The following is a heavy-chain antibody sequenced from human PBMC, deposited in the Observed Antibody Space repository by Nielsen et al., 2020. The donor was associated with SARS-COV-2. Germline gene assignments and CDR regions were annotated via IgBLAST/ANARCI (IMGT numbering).Heavy chain of an antibody. J-gene: IGHJ6*03. CDR3: ARVRSSSSVYYYYYMDV. CDR2: IYYSGST. CDR1: GGSISSGGYY. Sequence: SETLSLTCTVSGGSISSGGYYWSWIRQHPGKGLEWIGYIYYSGSTYYNPSLKRRVTISVDTSKNQFSLKLSSVTAADTAVYYCARVRSSSSVYYYYYMDVWGKGTTVTVSS. V-gene: IGHV4-31*03. D-gene: IGHD6-6*01.